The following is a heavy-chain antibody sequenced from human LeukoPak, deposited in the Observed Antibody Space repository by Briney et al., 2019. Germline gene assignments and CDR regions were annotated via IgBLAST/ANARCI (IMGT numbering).Heavy chain of an antibody. D-gene: IGHD3-16*01. Sequence: GGSLRLSCAASGFIFSNYVMIWVRQAPGKGLEWVSGITAGGDTTYYADSVKGRFTMSRDNSRDTVYLQMNSLRVDDTAIYYCAKDLVRAGRGYYFDHWGQGTLVTVSS. CDR3: AKDLVRAGRGYYFDH. CDR1: GFIFSNYV. J-gene: IGHJ4*02. V-gene: IGHV3-23*01. CDR2: ITAGGDTT.